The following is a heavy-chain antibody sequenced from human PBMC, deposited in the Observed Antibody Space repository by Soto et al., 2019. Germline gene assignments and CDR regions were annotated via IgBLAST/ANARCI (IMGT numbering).Heavy chain of an antibody. CDR1: GFTFSSYG. CDR2: IWYDGSNK. Sequence: QVQLVESGGGVVQPGRSLRLSYAASGFTFSSYGMHWVRQAPGKGLEWVAVIWYDGSNKYYADSVKGRFTISRDNSKNTLYLQMNSLRAEDTAVYYCARGGTSIVVVTAPDYWGQGTLVTVSS. D-gene: IGHD2-21*02. V-gene: IGHV3-33*01. J-gene: IGHJ4*02. CDR3: ARGGTSIVVVTAPDY.